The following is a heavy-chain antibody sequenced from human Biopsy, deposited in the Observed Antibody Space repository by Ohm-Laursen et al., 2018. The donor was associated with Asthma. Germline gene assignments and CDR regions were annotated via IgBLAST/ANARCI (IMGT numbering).Heavy chain of an antibody. J-gene: IGHJ4*02. Sequence: GSLRLSCTASGFTVSRDHMFWVRQAPGKGLEWVSVIYSGGTSDTADSVRGRFTISRDFYKNTLYLQMDSVRAEDTAVCYCAKGDSSGWSHYYFDYWGQGTLVTVSS. CDR1: GFTVSRDH. CDR2: IYSGGTS. CDR3: AKGDSSGWSHYYFDY. D-gene: IGHD6-19*01. V-gene: IGHV3-53*01.